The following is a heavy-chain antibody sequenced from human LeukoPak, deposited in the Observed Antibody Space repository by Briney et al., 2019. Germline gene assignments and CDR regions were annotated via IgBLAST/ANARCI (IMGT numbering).Heavy chain of an antibody. CDR1: GFTFSSYW. J-gene: IGHJ4*02. Sequence: GSLRLSCAASGFTFSSYWMSWIRQPPGRGLEWIAYIYYTGSTNYNPSLKSRVTISVDTSKNQFSLKLSSVTAADTAVYYCARHFGDAYRRSFDLWGQGTLVTVSS. D-gene: IGHD5-24*01. CDR2: IYYTGST. V-gene: IGHV4-59*08. CDR3: ARHFGDAYRRSFDL.